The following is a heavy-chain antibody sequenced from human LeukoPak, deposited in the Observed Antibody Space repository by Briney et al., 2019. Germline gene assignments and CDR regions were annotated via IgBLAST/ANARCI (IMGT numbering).Heavy chain of an antibody. D-gene: IGHD6-19*01. CDR2: INPNSGGT. V-gene: IGHV1-2*02. CDR3: ARDIALEWLGNFDY. J-gene: IGHJ4*02. Sequence: ASVKVSCKASGYTFTGYYMHWVRQAPGQGLEWVGWINPNSGGTNYEQKFQGRVTMTRDTPISTAYMELSRLRSADTAVYYCARDIALEWLGNFDYWGQGTLVTVSS. CDR1: GYTFTGYY.